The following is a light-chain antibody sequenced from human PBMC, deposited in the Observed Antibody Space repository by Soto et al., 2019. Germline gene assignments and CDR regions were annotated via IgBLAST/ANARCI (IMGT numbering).Light chain of an antibody. CDR3: QQYETCSGT. V-gene: IGKV3D-20*01. J-gene: IGKJ1*01. Sequence: EVVLTQSPAILSLSPGERATLSCGASQTVRRNFLAWYQKRPGLAPRLLIYDASALPRGVPSRFSGSGSGTKFTLTIASLQPDDFATYYFQQYETCSGTFGPGTKVEI. CDR1: QTVRRNF. CDR2: DAS.